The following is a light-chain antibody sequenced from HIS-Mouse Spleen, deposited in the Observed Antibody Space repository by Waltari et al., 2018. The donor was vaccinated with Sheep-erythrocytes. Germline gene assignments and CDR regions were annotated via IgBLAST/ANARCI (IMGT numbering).Light chain of an antibody. V-gene: IGLV2-11*01. CDR2: DVS. J-gene: IGLJ1*01. Sequence: QSALTQPRSVSGSPGQSVPISSTGTSSDVGRYNYVSWYQQHPGKAPKLMIYDVSKRPSGVPDRFSGSKSGNTASLTISGLQAEDEADYYCCSYAGSYNHVFATGTKVTVL. CDR3: CSYAGSYNHV. CDR1: SSDVGRYNY.